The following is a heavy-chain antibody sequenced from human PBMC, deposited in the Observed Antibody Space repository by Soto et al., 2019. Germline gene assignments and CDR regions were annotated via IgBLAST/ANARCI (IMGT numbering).Heavy chain of an antibody. Sequence: QLQLVQSGAEVKERGSSVKISCKTSGGNFNTYALTWVRQAPGQGLEWIGGIIPMFDIKNVAQRFQGRVTLNADDSMTTAYMEMTSLRSDDTAVYYCAKEAVDHWGQGTLVTVSS. CDR2: IIPMFDIK. V-gene: IGHV1-69*01. D-gene: IGHD4-17*01. J-gene: IGHJ4*02. CDR1: GGNFNTYA. CDR3: AKEAVDH.